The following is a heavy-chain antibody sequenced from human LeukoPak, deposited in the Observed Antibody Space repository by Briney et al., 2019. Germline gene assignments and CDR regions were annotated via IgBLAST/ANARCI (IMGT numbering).Heavy chain of an antibody. CDR2: ISGHDGNT. J-gene: IGHJ4*02. Sequence: ASVKVSCKASGYTFNGYYMHWVRQAPGQGLEWVGWISGHDGNTKYAQKYQGRVTMTTETSTSTAYMELSSLGSDDTAVYYCVRDAYGSGKGFFDYWGQGTLVTVSS. CDR3: VRDAYGSGKGFFDY. CDR1: GYTFNGYY. V-gene: IGHV1-18*04. D-gene: IGHD3-10*01.